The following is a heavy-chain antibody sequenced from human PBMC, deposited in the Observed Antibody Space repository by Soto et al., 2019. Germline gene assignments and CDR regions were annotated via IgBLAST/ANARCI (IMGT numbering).Heavy chain of an antibody. CDR2: INHSGST. D-gene: IGHD6-13*01. Sequence: SETLSLTCAVYGGSFSGYYWSWIRQPPGKGLEWIGEINHSGSTNYNPSLKSRVTISVDTSKNQFSLKLSSVTAADTAVYYCASPARVAAAEGSDYWGQGTLVTVSS. V-gene: IGHV4-34*01. CDR3: ASPARVAAAEGSDY. CDR1: GGSFSGYY. J-gene: IGHJ4*02.